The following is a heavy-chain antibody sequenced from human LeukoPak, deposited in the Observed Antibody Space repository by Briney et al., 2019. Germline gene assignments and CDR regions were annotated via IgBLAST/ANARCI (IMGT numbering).Heavy chain of an antibody. V-gene: IGHV4-34*01. Sequence: PGGSLRLSCAASGFTFSSYAMSWVRQPPGKGLEWIGEINHSGSTNYNPSLKSRVTISVDTSKNQFSLKLSSVTAADTAVYYCARGERRVVVPVAPRRILHYGMDVWGQGTTVTVSS. J-gene: IGHJ6*02. CDR2: INHSGST. CDR3: ARGERRVVVPVAPRRILHYGMDV. CDR1: GFTFSSYA. D-gene: IGHD2-2*01.